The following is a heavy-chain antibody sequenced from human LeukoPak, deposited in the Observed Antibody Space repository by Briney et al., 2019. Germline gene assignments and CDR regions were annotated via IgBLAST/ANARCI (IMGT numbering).Heavy chain of an antibody. Sequence: GGSLRLSCAASGFPFDDYGMNWVRQVPGKGLEWVSGINWNGGSTGYADSVKGRFTISRDNAKNTLYLQMNSLRAEDTAVYYCARISSSWYSYYFDYWGQGTLVTVSS. V-gene: IGHV3-20*04. CDR2: INWNGGST. CDR1: GFPFDDYG. J-gene: IGHJ4*02. D-gene: IGHD6-13*01. CDR3: ARISSSWYSYYFDY.